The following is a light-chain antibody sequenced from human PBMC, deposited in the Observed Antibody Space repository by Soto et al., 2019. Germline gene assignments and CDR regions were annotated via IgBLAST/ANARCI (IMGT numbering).Light chain of an antibody. V-gene: IGKV3-15*01. Sequence: EIVMTQSPATLSVSPGERATLSCRASQSVSGNLAWYQQKTGQPTRLLIYGASTRATCIPARFSGSGSGTEFTLTISSLQSEDFAVYYCQQYNNWTLTFGGGTKVEIK. CDR3: QQYNNWTLT. CDR2: GAS. J-gene: IGKJ4*01. CDR1: QSVSGN.